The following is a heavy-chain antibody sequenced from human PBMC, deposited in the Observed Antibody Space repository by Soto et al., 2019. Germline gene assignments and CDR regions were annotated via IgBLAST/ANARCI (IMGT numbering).Heavy chain of an antibody. J-gene: IGHJ5*02. CDR1: GFTVSNSV. Sequence: GGSLRLSCAASGFTVSNSVMTWVRQSPGKGLERVSGINDNGEIIFYADSVKGRFTISRDGANNTMYLQMNSLTVDDTAVYYCAKGGLRQRLDPWGRGTLVTVSS. CDR3: AKGGLRQRLDP. CDR2: INDNGEII. V-gene: IGHV3-23*01.